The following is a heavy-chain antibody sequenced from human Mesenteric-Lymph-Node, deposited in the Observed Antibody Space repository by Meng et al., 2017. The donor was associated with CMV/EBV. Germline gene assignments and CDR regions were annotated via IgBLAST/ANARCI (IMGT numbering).Heavy chain of an antibody. J-gene: IGHJ1*01. D-gene: IGHD1-7*01. CDR3: ARGTGSTYFRL. CDR1: GGSISSYY. Sequence: SETLSLTCTVSGGSISSYYWSWIRQPPGKGLEWIGYIYYSGSSMYNPSLKSRVTISLDTSKNQFSLKLTSVTAADTAVYYCARGTGSTYFRLWGQGALVTVSS. CDR2: IYYSGSS. V-gene: IGHV4-59*01.